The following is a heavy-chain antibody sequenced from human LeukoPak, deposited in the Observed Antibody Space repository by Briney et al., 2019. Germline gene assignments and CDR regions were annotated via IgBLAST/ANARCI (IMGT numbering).Heavy chain of an antibody. CDR3: ARSGAFNYGMDV. V-gene: IGHV3-30*03. D-gene: IGHD1-26*01. Sequence: GGSLRLSCAASGFTFSSYGMHWVRQAPGKGLEWVAVISYDGSNKYYADSVKGRFTISRDNSKNTLYLQMNSLRAADTAVYYCARSGAFNYGMDVWGQGTTVTVSS. CDR1: GFTFSSYG. CDR2: ISYDGSNK. J-gene: IGHJ6*02.